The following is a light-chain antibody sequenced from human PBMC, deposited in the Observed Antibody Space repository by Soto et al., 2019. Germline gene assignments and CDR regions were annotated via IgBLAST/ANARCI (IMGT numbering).Light chain of an antibody. CDR3: QSYDSSLSGYVV. CDR1: SSNIGAGYD. CDR2: GNN. J-gene: IGLJ2*01. Sequence: QSVLTQPPSVSGAPGQRVTISCTGNSSNIGAGYDVHWYQQLPGTAPKLLIYGNNNRPSGVPDRFSGCKSGTSASLAITGLQAEDEADYYCQSYDSSLSGYVVFGGGTKLTVL. V-gene: IGLV1-40*01.